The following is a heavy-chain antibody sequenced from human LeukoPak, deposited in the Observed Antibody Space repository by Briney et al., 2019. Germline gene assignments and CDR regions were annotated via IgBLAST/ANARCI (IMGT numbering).Heavy chain of an antibody. CDR3: ARVRGSSGSYEYYHYMDV. D-gene: IGHD1-26*01. J-gene: IGHJ6*03. V-gene: IGHV4-39*07. CDR2: IYYSGST. CDR1: GGSISSSSYY. Sequence: SETLSLTCTVSGGSISSSSYYWGWIRQPPGKGLEWSGSIYYSGSTNYNPSLKSRVTMSVDTSKKQFSLKLSSLTAADTAVYYCARVRGSSGSYEYYHYMDVWGKGTTVTISS.